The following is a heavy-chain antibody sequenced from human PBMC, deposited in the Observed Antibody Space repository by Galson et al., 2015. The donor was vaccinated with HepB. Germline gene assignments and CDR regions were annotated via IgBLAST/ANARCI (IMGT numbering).Heavy chain of an antibody. D-gene: IGHD3-10*01. J-gene: IGHJ4*02. CDR2: IWYDGSNK. CDR1: GFTFSSYG. Sequence: SLRLSCAASGFTFSSYGMHWVRQAPGKGLEWVAVIWYDGSNKYYADSVKGRFTISRDNSKNTLYLQMNSLRAEDTAVYYCARDGYRVRGAASDYWGQGTLVTVSS. CDR3: ARDGYRVRGAASDY. V-gene: IGHV3-33*01.